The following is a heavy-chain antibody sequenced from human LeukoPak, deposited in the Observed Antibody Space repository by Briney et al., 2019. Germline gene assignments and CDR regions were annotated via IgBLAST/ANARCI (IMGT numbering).Heavy chain of an antibody. V-gene: IGHV4-39*07. CDR1: GGSISSSSYY. D-gene: IGHD1-26*01. Sequence: PSETLSLTCTVSGGSISSSSYYWGWIRQPPGKGLEWIGSIYYSGSTYYNPSLKSRVTISVDTSKNQFSLKLSSVTAADTAVYYCARVGGTRYFDYWGRGTLVTVSS. CDR3: ARVGGTRYFDY. CDR2: IYYSGST. J-gene: IGHJ4*02.